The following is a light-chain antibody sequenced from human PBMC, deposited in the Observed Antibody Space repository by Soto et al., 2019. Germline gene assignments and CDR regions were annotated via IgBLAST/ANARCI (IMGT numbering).Light chain of an antibody. Sequence: QSALTQPPSASGSPGQSLTISCTGTSSDVGGYEYVSWYQQHPGKAPKLMIYDVIKRPSGVPDRFSGSKSGNTASLTISGLQAEDEADYYCCSYAGTYTFVVFGGGTKLTVL. CDR1: SSDVGGYEY. J-gene: IGLJ2*01. CDR3: CSYAGTYTFVV. CDR2: DVI. V-gene: IGLV2-11*01.